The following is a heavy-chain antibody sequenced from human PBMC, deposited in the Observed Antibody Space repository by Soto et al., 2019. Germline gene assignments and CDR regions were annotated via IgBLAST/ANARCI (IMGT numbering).Heavy chain of an antibody. CDR1: GFIFSNAW. Sequence: EVQLVESGGGLVKPGGSLRLSCAASGFIFSNAWMNWVRQAPGKGLEWVGRIKSNKDGGTVFYAAPVEGRFTISRDDSKATVYLQMDPLKIEDTAGYYCMDTYMAGSWDHWGQGTLVTVSS. CDR3: MDTYMAGSWDH. CDR2: IKSNKDGGTV. D-gene: IGHD5-18*01. V-gene: IGHV3-15*01. J-gene: IGHJ4*02.